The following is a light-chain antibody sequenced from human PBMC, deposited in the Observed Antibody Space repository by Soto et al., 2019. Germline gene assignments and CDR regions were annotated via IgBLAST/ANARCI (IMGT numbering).Light chain of an antibody. J-gene: IGLJ2*01. CDR1: RSSIGNNY. V-gene: IGLV1-51*01. CDR3: GTWDSSLSAGV. Sequence: QSVLTQPPSVSAAPGQKVTISCSGSRSSIGNNYVSWYQHFPGTAPRLLIYDNDKRPSGIPDRFSGSKSGTSATLGITGLQTGDEADYYCGTWDSSLSAGVFGGGTKLTVL. CDR2: DND.